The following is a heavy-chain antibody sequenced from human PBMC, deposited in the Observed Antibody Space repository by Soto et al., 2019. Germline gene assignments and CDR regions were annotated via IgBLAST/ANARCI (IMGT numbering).Heavy chain of an antibody. CDR3: ARDLSMYYYFGSGYYSGAFDI. CDR1: GYTFTSYG. V-gene: IGHV1-18*01. D-gene: IGHD3-3*01. Sequence: ASVKVSCKASGYTFTSYGISWVRQAPGQGLEWMGWISAYNGNTNYAQKLQGRVTMTTDTSTSTAYMELRSLRSDDTAVYYCARDLSMYYYFGSGYYSGAFDIWGQGTMVTVSS. CDR2: ISAYNGNT. J-gene: IGHJ3*02.